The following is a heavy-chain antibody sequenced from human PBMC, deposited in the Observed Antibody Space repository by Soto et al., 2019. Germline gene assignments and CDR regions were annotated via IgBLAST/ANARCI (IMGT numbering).Heavy chain of an antibody. CDR3: ARDPHNSSWNDISAPYWFDP. D-gene: IGHD6-13*01. V-gene: IGHV3-30*04. Sequence: QVQLVESGGGVVQPGRSLRLSCAASGFTFSSYAMIWVRQAPGKGLEWVAVISYDGSNKYYADSVKGRFTISRDTSKNTLYLQMNSLRAEDTAVYYCARDPHNSSWNDISAPYWFDPWGQGTLVTVSS. CDR2: ISYDGSNK. CDR1: GFTFSSYA. J-gene: IGHJ5*02.